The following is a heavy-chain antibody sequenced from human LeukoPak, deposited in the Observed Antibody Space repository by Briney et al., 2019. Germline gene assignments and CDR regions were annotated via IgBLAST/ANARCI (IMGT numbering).Heavy chain of an antibody. D-gene: IGHD6-13*01. CDR1: GFIFSGSW. Sequence: GGSLRLSCTASGFIFSGSWMAWIRQAPGKGLEWVAIIKKDGSEKYYVDSMKGRFTISRDNAKNSLFLQMNSLRAEDTAVYYCARDRAAAQPKTTFDYWGQGTLVTVSS. J-gene: IGHJ4*02. CDR3: ARDRAAAQPKTTFDY. V-gene: IGHV3-7*03. CDR2: IKKDGSEK.